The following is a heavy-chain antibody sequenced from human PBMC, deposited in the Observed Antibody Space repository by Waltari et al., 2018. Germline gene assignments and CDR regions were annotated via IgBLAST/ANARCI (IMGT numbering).Heavy chain of an antibody. CDR3: ARDEITNWNFFDY. V-gene: IGHV4-38-2*02. CDR2: IYHTEST. Sequence: QVQLQESGPGLVKPSETLSLPCAVSGYSFSSAYYWGWIRQSPGKGLEWIGSIYHTESTYYNPSLKSRVTISVDTSKNQFSLKLSSVTAADTAVYYCARDEITNWNFFDYWGQGLLVTVSS. CDR1: GYSFSSAYY. D-gene: IGHD1-1*01. J-gene: IGHJ4*02.